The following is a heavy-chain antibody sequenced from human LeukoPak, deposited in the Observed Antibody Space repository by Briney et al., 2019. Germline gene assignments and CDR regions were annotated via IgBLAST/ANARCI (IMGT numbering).Heavy chain of an antibody. CDR1: GFTFKTFA. CDR2: ISGSGRNT. CDR3: AKEDMVRGVPFDY. V-gene: IGHV3-23*01. J-gene: IGHJ4*02. D-gene: IGHD3-10*01. Sequence: GGSLRLSCVASGFTFKTFAMTWVRQAPGKGLEWVSGISGSGRNTYFADSVKGRFTISRDNSKNTLYLQMNSLRAEDTAVYYCAKEDMVRGVPFDYWGQGTLVTVSS.